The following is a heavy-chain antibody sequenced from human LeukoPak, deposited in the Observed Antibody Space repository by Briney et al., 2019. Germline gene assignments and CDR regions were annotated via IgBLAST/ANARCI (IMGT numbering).Heavy chain of an antibody. CDR3: ASRGAIVAYDY. CDR2: IYSGGST. V-gene: IGHV3-66*01. Sequence: PGGSLRLSCAASGFTFSDFYMSWIRQAPGKGLEWVSVIYSGGSTYYADSVKGRFTISRDNSKNTLYLQMNSLRAEDTAVYYCASRGAIVAYDYWGQGTLVTVSS. D-gene: IGHD3-22*01. CDR1: GFTFSDFY. J-gene: IGHJ4*02.